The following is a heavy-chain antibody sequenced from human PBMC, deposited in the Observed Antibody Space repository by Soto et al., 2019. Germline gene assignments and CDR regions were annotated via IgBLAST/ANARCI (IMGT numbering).Heavy chain of an antibody. CDR1: GGSIRSGGYY. D-gene: IGHD5-18*01. CDR2: IYYSGNT. V-gene: IGHV4-31*03. Sequence: SETLFLTCTVSGGSIRSGGYYWSWVRQNPRRGLEWIGNIYYSGNTYYNPSLKSRLTISVDTSKNQFSLNLSSVTAADTAVYYCARDRLMATAGTARHYFGLDVWGQGTTVTVSS. J-gene: IGHJ6*02. CDR3: ARDRLMATAGTARHYFGLDV.